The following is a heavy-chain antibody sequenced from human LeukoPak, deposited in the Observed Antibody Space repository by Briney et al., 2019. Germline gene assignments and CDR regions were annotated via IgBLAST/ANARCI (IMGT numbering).Heavy chain of an antibody. Sequence: GGSLRLSCAASGFTFSSYAMSWVRPAPGKGLEWVSAISGSGGSTYYADTVKGRFTISRDNSKNTLYLQMNSLRAEDTAVYSCAKKDDFTTMVVVVITFDYWGQGTLVTVSS. D-gene: IGHD3-22*01. V-gene: IGHV3-23*01. CDR2: ISGSGGST. CDR3: AKKDDFTTMVVVVITFDY. J-gene: IGHJ4*02. CDR1: GFTFSSYA.